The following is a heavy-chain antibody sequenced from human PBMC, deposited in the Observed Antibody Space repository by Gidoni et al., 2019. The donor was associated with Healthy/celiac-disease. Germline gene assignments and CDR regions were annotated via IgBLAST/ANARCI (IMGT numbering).Heavy chain of an antibody. V-gene: IGHV1-18*01. Sequence: QVQLVQSGAEVKKPGASVKVSCKASGYTFPSSGISWVRQAPGQGLDWLGWISAYNGNKNYAKKVQGRVTMTTDTTTRTAYKELRSLRPDDTAGDYWARGLPVEGLGGYFQHWGQGTLVTVSS. CDR2: ISAYNGNK. CDR1: GYTFPSSG. CDR3: ARGLPVEGLGGYFQH. D-gene: IGHD3-3*01. J-gene: IGHJ1*01.